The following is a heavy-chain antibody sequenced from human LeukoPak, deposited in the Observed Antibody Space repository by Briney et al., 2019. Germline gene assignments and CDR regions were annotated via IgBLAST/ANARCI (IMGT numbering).Heavy chain of an antibody. J-gene: IGHJ4*02. CDR3: ARDPYSNYFDY. V-gene: IGHV1-2*02. D-gene: IGHD5-18*01. CDR1: GYTFXXXX. Sequence: ASMKVXXXSSGYTFXXXXXXXVRQAXGXXXXXMVWINLTSGGINYXXXFQXRVTXTKXXATSAAYKEPSKLXXDDTAVYYCARDPYSNYFDYWGQGTLVTVSS. CDR2: INLTSGGI.